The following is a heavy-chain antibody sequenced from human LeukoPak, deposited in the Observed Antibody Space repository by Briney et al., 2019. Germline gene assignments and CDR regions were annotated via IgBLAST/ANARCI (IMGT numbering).Heavy chain of an antibody. CDR3: SRDQQVRGVILRGPFDY. D-gene: IGHD3-10*01. Sequence: ASVKVSCKASGYTFTSYGISWVRQAPGQGLEWMGWINPHSGATNYAQKFQGRVTMTRDTSLSTVFVELNRLTSDDTAVYYCSRDQQVRGVILRGPFDYWGQGTLVTVST. CDR1: GYTFTSYG. V-gene: IGHV1-2*02. J-gene: IGHJ4*02. CDR2: INPHSGAT.